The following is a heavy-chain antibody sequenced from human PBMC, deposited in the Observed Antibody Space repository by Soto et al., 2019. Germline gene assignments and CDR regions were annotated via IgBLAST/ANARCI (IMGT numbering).Heavy chain of an antibody. D-gene: IGHD3-10*01. J-gene: IGHJ6*02. V-gene: IGHV1-8*01. CDR2: MNPNSGNT. CDR3: GTVSINVGGMDV. Sequence: VDSVKVSCKASGYTFTRCDINWVRQATGQGLEWMGWMNPNSGNTGYAQKFQGRVTMTRNTYISTAYMEMSRMRSEDTAVYYCGTVSINVGGMDVWGQGTTVTVSS. CDR1: GYTFTRCD.